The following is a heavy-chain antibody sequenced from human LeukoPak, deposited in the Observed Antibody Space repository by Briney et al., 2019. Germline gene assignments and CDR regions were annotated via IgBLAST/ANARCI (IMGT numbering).Heavy chain of an antibody. CDR2: IKQDGSEK. V-gene: IGHV3-7*01. J-gene: IGHJ4*02. Sequence: GGSLRPSCAASGFTFSSYWMSWVRQAPKNWPEWVAKIKQDGSEKYYGDSVKGRFTISRDNAKNSLYLQMNSLRAEDTAVYYCARTRADDYWGQGTLVTVSS. CDR1: GFTFSSYW. D-gene: IGHD4/OR15-4a*01. CDR3: ARTRADDY.